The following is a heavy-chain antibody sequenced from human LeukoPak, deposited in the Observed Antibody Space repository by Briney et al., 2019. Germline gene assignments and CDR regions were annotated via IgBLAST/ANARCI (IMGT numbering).Heavy chain of an antibody. CDR1: GYSISRGYY. CDR3: ASSGYCSSTSCSESWFDP. D-gene: IGHD2-2*01. CDR2: IYHSGST. J-gene: IGHJ5*02. Sequence: SETLSLTCAVSGYSISRGYYWGWIGQPPGKGLEWIGSIYHSGSTYYNPSLKSRVTISVDTSKNQFSLKLSSVTAADTAVYYCASSGYCSSTSCSESWFDPWGQGTLVTVSS. V-gene: IGHV4-38-2*01.